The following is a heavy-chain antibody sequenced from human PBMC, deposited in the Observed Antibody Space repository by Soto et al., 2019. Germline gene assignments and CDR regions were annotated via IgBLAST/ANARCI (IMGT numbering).Heavy chain of an antibody. Sequence: ASRGTFRRCAICWVRQAPGQGLEWMGGIIPIFGTGNYAQKFQGRVMITADESTSTAYMELSSLRSEDTAVYYCLAARSYYWGQGTLVTVSS. D-gene: IGHD6-6*01. V-gene: IGHV1-69*01. J-gene: IGHJ4*02. CDR2: IIPIFGTG. CDR1: RGTFRRCA. CDR3: LAARSYY.